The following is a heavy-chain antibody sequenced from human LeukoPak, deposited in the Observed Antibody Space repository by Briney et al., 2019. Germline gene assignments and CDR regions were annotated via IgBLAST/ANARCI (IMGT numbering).Heavy chain of an antibody. CDR2: MNPNSGNT. J-gene: IGHJ4*02. V-gene: IGHV1-8*01. CDR1: GYTFTSYD. Sequence: ASVKVSCKASGYTFTSYDINWVRQATGQGLEWMGWMNPNSGNTGYAQKFQGRVTMTRNTSISTAYMELSSLRSEDTAVYYCARGTVPWFGELPDYWGQGTLVTVSS. D-gene: IGHD3-10*01. CDR3: ARGTVPWFGELPDY.